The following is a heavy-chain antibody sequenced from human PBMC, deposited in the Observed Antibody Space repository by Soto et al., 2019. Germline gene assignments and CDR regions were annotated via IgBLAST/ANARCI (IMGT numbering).Heavy chain of an antibody. CDR2: IIPIFGTA. CDR3: ARGGCIRCLPNWFDP. Sequence: ASVKVSCKASGGTFSSYAISWVRQAPGQGLEWMGGIIPIFGTANYAQKFQGRVTITADESTSTAYMELSSLRSEDTAVYYCARGGCIRCLPNWFDPWGQGTLVTVSS. CDR1: GGTFSSYA. D-gene: IGHD2-8*01. V-gene: IGHV1-69*13. J-gene: IGHJ5*02.